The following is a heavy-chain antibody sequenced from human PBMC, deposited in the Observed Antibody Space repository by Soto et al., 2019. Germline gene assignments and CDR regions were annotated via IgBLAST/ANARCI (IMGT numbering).Heavy chain of an antibody. D-gene: IGHD3-16*02. V-gene: IGHV3-30*18. CDR1: GFTFSSYG. CDR2: ISYDGSNK. CDR3: AKDLMITFGGVIA. Sequence: GGSLRLSCAASGFTFSSYGMHWVRQAPGRGLEWVAVISYDGSNKYYADSVKGRFTLSRDNSKNTLYLQMNSLRAEDTAVYYCAKDLMITFGGVIAWGQGTLVTVSS. J-gene: IGHJ5*02.